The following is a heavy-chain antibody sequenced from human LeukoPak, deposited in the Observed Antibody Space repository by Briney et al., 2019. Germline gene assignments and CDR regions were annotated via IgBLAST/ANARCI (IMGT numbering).Heavy chain of an antibody. CDR2: FDPEDGET. CDR3: ATAGEQLVDYFDY. D-gene: IGHD6-13*01. V-gene: IGHV1-24*01. CDR1: GYTLTELS. J-gene: IGHJ4*02. Sequence: ASVKVSCNVSGYTLTELSMHWVRQAPGKGLEWMGGFDPEDGETIYAQKFQGRVTMTEDTSTDTAYMELSSLRSEDTAVYYCATAGEQLVDYFDYWGQGTLVTVSS.